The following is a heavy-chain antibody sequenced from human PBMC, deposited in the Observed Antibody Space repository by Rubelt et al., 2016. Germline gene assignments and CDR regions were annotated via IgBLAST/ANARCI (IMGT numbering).Heavy chain of an antibody. V-gene: IGHV1-69*01. Sequence: TFSSYAISWVRQAPGQGLEWMGGIIPIFGTANYAQKFQVRVTITADESTSTAYMELSSLRSEDTAVYYCARKSYGDTGYYFDYWGQGTLVTVSS. CDR1: TFSSYA. J-gene: IGHJ4*02. D-gene: IGHD4-17*01. CDR2: IIPIFGTA. CDR3: ARKSYGDTGYYFDY.